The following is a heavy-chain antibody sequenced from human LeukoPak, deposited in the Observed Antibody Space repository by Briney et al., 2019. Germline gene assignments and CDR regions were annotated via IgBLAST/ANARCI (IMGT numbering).Heavy chain of an antibody. CDR1: GGSINSHY. D-gene: IGHD6-19*01. CDR3: VRRDNTGWNYFDY. J-gene: IGHJ4*02. CDR2: IYYSGST. V-gene: IGHV4-59*08. Sequence: SETLSLTCTVSGGSINSHYWSWIRQPPRKGLEWIGDIYYSGSTKYNPSLKSRVTISVDTSKNHLSLKLTSVLAADTAIYYCVRRDNTGWNYFDYWGQGILVTVSS.